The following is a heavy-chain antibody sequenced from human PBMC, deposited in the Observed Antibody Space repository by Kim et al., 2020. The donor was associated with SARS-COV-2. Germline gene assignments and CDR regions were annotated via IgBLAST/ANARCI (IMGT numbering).Heavy chain of an antibody. D-gene: IGHD3-22*01. V-gene: IGHV1-2*02. CDR2: INPNSGGT. CDR3: ARDSSGYYSNYFDY. J-gene: IGHJ4*02. CDR1: GYTFTGYY. Sequence: ASVKVSCKASGYTFTGYYMHWVRQAPGQGLEWMGWINPNSGGTNYAQKFQGRVTMTRDTSISTAYMELSRLRSDDTAVYYCARDSSGYYSNYFDYWGQGTLVTVSS.